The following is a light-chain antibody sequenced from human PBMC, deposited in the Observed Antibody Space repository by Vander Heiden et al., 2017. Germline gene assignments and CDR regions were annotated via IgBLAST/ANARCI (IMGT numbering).Light chain of an antibody. CDR1: ALPKKS. V-gene: IGLV3-10*01. J-gene: IGLJ3*02. Sequence: SYELPQPPSVSVSPGQTARITCPGDALPKKSAYWYQQKSGQAPVVVSFEDSKRPSGIARRFSGSSSGTLATLTISGAQVEDEADYYCYSTDSSGNQGVFGGGTKVTVL. CDR2: EDS. CDR3: YSTDSSGNQGV.